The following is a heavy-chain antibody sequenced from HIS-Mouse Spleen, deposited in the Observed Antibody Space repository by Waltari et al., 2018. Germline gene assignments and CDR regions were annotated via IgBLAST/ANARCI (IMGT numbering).Heavy chain of an antibody. Sequence: QVQLHQWGAGLLKPSETLPLTGSVYGGSFRCYYWSWHRQPPGKGLEWIGEINHSGSTNYNPSLKSRVTISVETSKNQFSLKLSSVTAADSAVYYCARVNSSFDYWGQGTLVTVSS. CDR3: ARVNSSFDY. J-gene: IGHJ4*02. D-gene: IGHD6-13*01. V-gene: IGHV4-34*01. CDR2: INHSGST. CDR1: GGSFRCYY.